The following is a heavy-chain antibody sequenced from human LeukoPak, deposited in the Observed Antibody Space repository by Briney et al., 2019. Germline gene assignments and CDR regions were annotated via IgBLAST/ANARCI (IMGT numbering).Heavy chain of an antibody. CDR1: GGSISSYY. Sequence: KASETLSLTCTVSGGSISSYYWSWIRQPPGKGLEWIGYIYYSGSTNYNPSLKSRVTISVDTSKNQFSLKLSSVTAADTAVYYCARTYGDLEFDYWGQGTLVTVSS. CDR3: ARTYGDLEFDY. J-gene: IGHJ4*02. D-gene: IGHD4-17*01. V-gene: IGHV4-59*01. CDR2: IYYSGST.